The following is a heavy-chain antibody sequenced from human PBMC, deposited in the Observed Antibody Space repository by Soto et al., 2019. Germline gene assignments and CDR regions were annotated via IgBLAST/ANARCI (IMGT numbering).Heavy chain of an antibody. V-gene: IGHV1-18*04. CDR1: GYSFTSYW. CDR3: ARRPIAVAGSVVDY. Sequence: PGESLKISCKGSGYSFTSYWIGWVRQMPGQGLEWMGWISAYNGNTNYGQKLQGRVTMTTDTSTSTAYMELRSLRSDDTAVYYCARRPIAVAGSVVDYWGQGTLVTVSS. J-gene: IGHJ4*02. CDR2: ISAYNGNT. D-gene: IGHD6-19*01.